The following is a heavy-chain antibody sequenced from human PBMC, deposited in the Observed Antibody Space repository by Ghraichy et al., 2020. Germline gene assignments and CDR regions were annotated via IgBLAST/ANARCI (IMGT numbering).Heavy chain of an antibody. CDR3: ARDPFRANTVTTFRYGMDV. CDR2: ISAYNGNT. CDR1: SYTFTSYG. D-gene: IGHD4-17*01. Sequence: ASVKVSCKASSYTFTSYGISWVRQAPGQGLKWMGWISAYNGNTNYAQKLQGRVTMTTDTSTSTAYMELRSLRSDDTAVYYCARDPFRANTVTTFRYGMDVWGQVFTVTASS. J-gene: IGHJ6*02. V-gene: IGHV1-18*01.